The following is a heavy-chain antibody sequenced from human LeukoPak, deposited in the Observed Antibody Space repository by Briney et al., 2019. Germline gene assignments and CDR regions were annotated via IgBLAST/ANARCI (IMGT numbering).Heavy chain of an antibody. Sequence: ASVTVSCKASGYSFISYGFTWVRQAPGQGLEWMGWISVHNGNKNYAQKFQGRVTMTTDTPTSTACMEVRSLRSDDTAVYYCARRGSGGSSDYWGQGTLVTVSS. J-gene: IGHJ4*02. V-gene: IGHV1-18*01. CDR1: GYSFISYG. CDR2: ISVHNGNK. CDR3: ARRGSGGSSDY. D-gene: IGHD2-15*01.